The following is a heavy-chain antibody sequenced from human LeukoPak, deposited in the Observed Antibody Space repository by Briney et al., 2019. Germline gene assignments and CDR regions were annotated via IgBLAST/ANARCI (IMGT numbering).Heavy chain of an antibody. V-gene: IGHV3-33*06. J-gene: IGHJ4*02. Sequence: GRSLRLSCAASGFTFSSYGMHWVRQAPGKGLEWVAVIWYDGSNKYYADSVKGRFTISRDNSKNTLYLQMNSLRAEDTAVYYCAKDLPAVYGDYRTYWGQGTLVTVSS. CDR3: AKDLPAVYGDYRTY. D-gene: IGHD4-17*01. CDR1: GFTFSSYG. CDR2: IWYDGSNK.